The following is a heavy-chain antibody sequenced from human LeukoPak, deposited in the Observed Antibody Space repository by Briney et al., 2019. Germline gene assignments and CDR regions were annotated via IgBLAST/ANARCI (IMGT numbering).Heavy chain of an antibody. CDR1: GDSISSSSYY. J-gene: IGHJ6*03. Sequence: SETLSLTCSASGDSISSSSYYWVWMRQPPGKGLAWIGNIYVSGSSYYNPSLRSRLTISVDTSKNQFCLKLSSVTAAHTAVYYFARSLVGGRGCPFCYMDVWGKGTTVTVSS. D-gene: IGHD6-19*01. CDR2: IYVSGSS. CDR3: ARSLVGGRGCPFCYMDV. V-gene: IGHV4-39*07.